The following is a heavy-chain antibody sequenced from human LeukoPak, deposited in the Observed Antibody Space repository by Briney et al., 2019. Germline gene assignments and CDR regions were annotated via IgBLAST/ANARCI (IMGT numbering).Heavy chain of an antibody. CDR1: GFTFSSYG. CDR3: AKHIVVVPAAITDY. CDR2: IRYGGSNK. J-gene: IGHJ4*02. D-gene: IGHD2-2*01. V-gene: IGHV3-30*02. Sequence: PGGSLRLSCAASGFTFSSYGMHWVRQAPGKGLEWVAFIRYGGSNKYYADSVKGRFTISRDNSKNTLYLQMNSLRAEDTAVYYCAKHIVVVPAAITDYWGQGTLVTVSS.